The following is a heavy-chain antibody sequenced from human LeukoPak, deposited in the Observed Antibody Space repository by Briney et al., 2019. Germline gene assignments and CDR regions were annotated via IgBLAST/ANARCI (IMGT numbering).Heavy chain of an antibody. V-gene: IGHV4-59*01. CDR1: GGSISSYY. D-gene: IGHD5-18*01. Sequence: SETLSLTCTVSGGSISSYYWSWIRQFPGKGLEWIGYIYYSGSTNYNPSLKSRVTISVDTSKNQFSLKLTSVTAADTAVYYCARTTEGGYTYGYFYYYYMDVWGKGTTVTISS. CDR2: IYYSGST. CDR3: ARTTEGGYTYGYFYYYYMDV. J-gene: IGHJ6*03.